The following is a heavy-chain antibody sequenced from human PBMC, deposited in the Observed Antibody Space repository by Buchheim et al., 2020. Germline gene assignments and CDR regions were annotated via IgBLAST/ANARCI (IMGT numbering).Heavy chain of an antibody. CDR2: IWYDGSNK. V-gene: IGHV3-33*01. CDR1: GFTFSSYG. Sequence: QVQLVESGGGVVQPGRSLRLSCAASGFTFSSYGMHWVRQAPGKGLEWVAVIWYDGSNKYYADSVKGRFTISRDNSKNTLYLQMNSLRAEDTAVYYCARGYYYDSSGYYTFSYYFDYWGQGTL. D-gene: IGHD3-22*01. CDR3: ARGYYYDSSGYYTFSYYFDY. J-gene: IGHJ4*02.